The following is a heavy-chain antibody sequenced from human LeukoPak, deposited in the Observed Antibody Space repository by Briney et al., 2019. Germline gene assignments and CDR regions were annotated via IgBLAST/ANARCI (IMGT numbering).Heavy chain of an antibody. J-gene: IGHJ6*03. CDR2: INHSGST. D-gene: IGHD3-3*01. CDR3: ARGPIVVVPAARYDFWSGYYTGRGYMDV. CDR1: GGSFSGYY. V-gene: IGHV4-34*01. Sequence: SETLSLTCAVYGGSFSGYYWSWIRQPPGKGLEWIGEINHSGSTNYNPSLKSRVTISVDTSKNQFSLKLSSVPAADTAVYYCARGPIVVVPAARYDFWSGYYTGRGYMDVWGKGTTVTVSS.